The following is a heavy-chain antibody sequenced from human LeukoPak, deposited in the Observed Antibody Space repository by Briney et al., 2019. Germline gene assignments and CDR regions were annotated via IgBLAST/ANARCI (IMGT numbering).Heavy chain of an antibody. CDR1: GFTFDYFA. Sequence: PGGSLRLSCAASGFTFDYFAMTWVRQAPEKGLEWVSTINTGDITFYANSVKGRFTISRHNSKNTLYLQMNSLRAEDTAVYYCARRSHDYGDPYWYFDLWGRGTLVTVSS. CDR2: INTGDIT. CDR3: ARRSHDYGDPYWYFDL. J-gene: IGHJ2*01. V-gene: IGHV3-23*01. D-gene: IGHD4-17*01.